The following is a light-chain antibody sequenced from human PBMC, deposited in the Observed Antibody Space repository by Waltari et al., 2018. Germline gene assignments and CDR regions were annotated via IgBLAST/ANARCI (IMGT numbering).Light chain of an antibody. V-gene: IGKV3-20*01. CDR2: GAS. Sequence: EIVLTQSPGPLSLSPGERATLPCRASQSVSSSYLAWYQQKPGQAPRLLIHGASSRATGIPDRFSGSGSGTDFTLTISRLEPEDFAVYYCQQYGRSPWTFGQGTKVEIK. CDR3: QQYGRSPWT. J-gene: IGKJ1*01. CDR1: QSVSSSY.